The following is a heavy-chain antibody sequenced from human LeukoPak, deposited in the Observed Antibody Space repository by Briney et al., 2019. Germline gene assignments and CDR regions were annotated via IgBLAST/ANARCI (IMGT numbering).Heavy chain of an antibody. D-gene: IGHD3-16*01. CDR1: GFTFDDYA. CDR2: ISWNSGSI. V-gene: IGHV3-9*01. CDR3: AKASFGYGMDV. J-gene: IGHJ6*02. Sequence: GGSLRLSCAASGFTFDDYAMHWVRHAPGKGLEWVSGISWNSGSIGYADSVKGRFAISRDNAKNSLYLQMNSLRAEDTALYYCAKASFGYGMDVWGQGTTVTVSS.